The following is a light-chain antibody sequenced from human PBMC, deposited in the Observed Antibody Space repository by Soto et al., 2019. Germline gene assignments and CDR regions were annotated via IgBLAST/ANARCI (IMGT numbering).Light chain of an antibody. CDR2: EVS. CDR3: SSYTSSGTLRV. CDR1: SSDVGAYKY. J-gene: IGLJ3*02. Sequence: QSVLTQPASVSGSPGQSITISCTGTSSDVGAYKYVSWYQQHPGKAPKLMIYEVSNRPSGVSNRFSGSKSCNTASLTISGLQAEDEADYYCSSYTSSGTLRVFGGGTKLTVL. V-gene: IGLV2-14*01.